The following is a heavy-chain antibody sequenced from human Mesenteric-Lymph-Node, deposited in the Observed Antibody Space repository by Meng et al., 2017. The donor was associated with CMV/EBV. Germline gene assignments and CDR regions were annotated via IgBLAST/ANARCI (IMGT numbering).Heavy chain of an antibody. D-gene: IGHD2-8*02. Sequence: GGSLRLSCAASGFTFSSYAMSWVRQAPGKGLEWVSAITGSGGSTYYADSVKGRFTISRDNSKNTLYLQMNSLRAEDTAVYYCAKGTGVGNSYYFAFWGQGTRVTVSS. V-gene: IGHV3-23*01. J-gene: IGHJ4*02. CDR3: AKGTGVGNSYYFAF. CDR2: ITGSGGST. CDR1: GFTFSSYA.